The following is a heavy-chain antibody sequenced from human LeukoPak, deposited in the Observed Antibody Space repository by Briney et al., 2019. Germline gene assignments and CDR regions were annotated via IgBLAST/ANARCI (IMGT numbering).Heavy chain of an antibody. CDR2: IYYSGST. J-gene: IGHJ4*02. Sequence: SETLSLTCTVSGDSISSSSYYWGWIRQPPGKGLEWIGSIYYSGSTYYNPSLKSRVTISVDTSKNQFSLKLSSVTAADTAVYYSARRRGHNFDYWGQGTLVTVSS. V-gene: IGHV4-39*01. D-gene: IGHD5-18*01. CDR3: ARRRGHNFDY. CDR1: GDSISSSSYY.